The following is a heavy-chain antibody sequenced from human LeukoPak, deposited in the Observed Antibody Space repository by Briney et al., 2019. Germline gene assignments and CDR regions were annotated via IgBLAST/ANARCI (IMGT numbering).Heavy chain of an antibody. J-gene: IGHJ4*02. CDR1: GYTFTGYY. V-gene: IGHV1-2*02. Sequence: ASVKVSCKASGYTFTGYYMHWVRQAPGQGLEWMGWINPNSGGTNYAQKFQGRVTMTRDTSISTAYMELSRLRSDDTAVYYCARVVCSSTSCSLDFDYWGQGTLVTVSS. CDR3: ARVVCSSTSCSLDFDY. D-gene: IGHD2-2*01. CDR2: INPNSGGT.